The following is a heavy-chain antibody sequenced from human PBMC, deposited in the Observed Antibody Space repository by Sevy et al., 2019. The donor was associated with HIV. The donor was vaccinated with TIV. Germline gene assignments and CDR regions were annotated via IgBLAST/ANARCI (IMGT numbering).Heavy chain of an antibody. CDR3: ARDSTTRPRVLDY. Sequence: SETLSLTCTVSGDSISSYYWSWIRQPPGKGLEWIGYIYFTGNTDYSPSLKSRVTLSLDTSKSQFSLTLKSVTAADTAIYFCARDSTTRPRVLDYWGQGTLVTVSS. CDR1: GDSISSYY. V-gene: IGHV4-59*01. J-gene: IGHJ4*02. D-gene: IGHD1-1*01. CDR2: IYFTGNT.